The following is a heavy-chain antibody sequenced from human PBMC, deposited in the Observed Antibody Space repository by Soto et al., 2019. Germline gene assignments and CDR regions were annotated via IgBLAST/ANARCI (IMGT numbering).Heavy chain of an antibody. CDR3: AREMAGLGGEYAH. D-gene: IGHD3-16*01. CDR2: ISGSSGNA. Sequence: QVQLVQSGAEVKNPGASVKVSCKTSGYTFTKYGVGWVRQAPGQGLEWMGWISGSSGNANYAEKVQGRITLTTDTSTSTACIELRSLRSEDTGVYYCAREMAGLGGEYAHWGQGTLVTVSS. V-gene: IGHV1-18*01. J-gene: IGHJ4*02. CDR1: GYTFTKYG.